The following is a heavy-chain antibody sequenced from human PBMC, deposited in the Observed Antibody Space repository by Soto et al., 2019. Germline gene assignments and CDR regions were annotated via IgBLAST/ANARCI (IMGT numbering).Heavy chain of an antibody. Sequence: GGSLRLSCAASGFTFSSYSMNLVRQAPGKGLEWVSSISSSSSYIYYADSVKGRFTISRDNAKNSLYLQMNSLRAEDTAVYYCAREVGSSVCFDPGGQGPLVTVPS. CDR2: ISSSSSYI. CDR1: GFTFSSYS. J-gene: IGHJ5*02. D-gene: IGHD6-6*01. V-gene: IGHV3-21*01. CDR3: AREVGSSVCFDP.